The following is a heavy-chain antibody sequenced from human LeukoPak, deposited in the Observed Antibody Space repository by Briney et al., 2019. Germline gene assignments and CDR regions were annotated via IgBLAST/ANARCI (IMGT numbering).Heavy chain of an antibody. Sequence: GGSLRLSCTASGFTFSNYWMGWVRQAPGKGLEWVVNINEDGSEKYYVDSVKGRFTISRDNAKKSLYLQMNSLRAEDTAVYYCGRVDLRTFHHNYYMDVWGKGTAVTVSS. CDR1: GFTFSNYW. V-gene: IGHV3-7*01. CDR2: INEDGSEK. J-gene: IGHJ6*03. D-gene: IGHD1-14*01. CDR3: GRVDLRTFHHNYYMDV.